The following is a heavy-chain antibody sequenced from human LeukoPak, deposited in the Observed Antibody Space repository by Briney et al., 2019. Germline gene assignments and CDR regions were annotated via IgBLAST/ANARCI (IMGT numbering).Heavy chain of an antibody. CDR3: ARVEGGSYFFDY. D-gene: IGHD1-26*01. CDR1: GGTFISYA. Sequence: GSSVKVSCKASGGTFISYAISWVRQAPGQGLEWMGGIIPIFGTANYAQKFQGRVTITADESTSTAYMELSSLRSEDTAVYYCARVEGGSYFFDYWGQGTLVTVSS. CDR2: IIPIFGTA. V-gene: IGHV1-69*01. J-gene: IGHJ4*02.